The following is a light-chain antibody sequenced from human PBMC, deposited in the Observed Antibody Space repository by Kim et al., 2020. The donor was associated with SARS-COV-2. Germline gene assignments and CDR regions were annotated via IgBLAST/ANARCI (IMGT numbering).Light chain of an antibody. CDR3: QQYNSSPYT. V-gene: IGKV3-20*01. Sequence: WSSWERAALSCRASQSDSSSYLAWYQQQPGQGPRPLIYGASSRATGNPDRFSGSGSGTDFTLTISRPGPEDFAVYYCQQYNSSPYTFGQGTKLEIK. J-gene: IGKJ2*01. CDR1: QSDSSSY. CDR2: GAS.